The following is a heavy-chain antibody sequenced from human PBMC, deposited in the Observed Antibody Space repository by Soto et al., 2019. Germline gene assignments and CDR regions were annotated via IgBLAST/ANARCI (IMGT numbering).Heavy chain of an antibody. CDR3: ARDSSMTYYYGMDV. CDR2: IYYSGST. CDR1: GGSVNSGSYY. Sequence: SETLSLTCTVSGGSVNSGSYYWSWIRQSPGKGLEWIGYIYYSGSTNSNPSLKSRVTISLDTSKNQFSLKLSSVTAADTAVYYCARDSSMTYYYGMDVWGQGTTVTVSS. J-gene: IGHJ6*02. V-gene: IGHV4-61*01.